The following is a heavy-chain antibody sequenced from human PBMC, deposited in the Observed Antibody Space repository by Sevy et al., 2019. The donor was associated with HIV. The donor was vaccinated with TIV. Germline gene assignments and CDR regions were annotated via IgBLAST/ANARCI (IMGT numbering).Heavy chain of an antibody. CDR3: ARELISGRYYGMDV. CDR1: GGSISSYY. D-gene: IGHD6-19*01. V-gene: IGHV4-59*01. CDR2: IYYTGST. J-gene: IGHJ6*02. Sequence: SETLSLTCTVSGGSISSYYWSWIRQPPGKGLEWIGYIYYTGSTNYNPSLKSRVTISVDTSTNQFSLKLSSVTAAETAVYYCARELISGRYYGMDVWGQGTTVTVSS.